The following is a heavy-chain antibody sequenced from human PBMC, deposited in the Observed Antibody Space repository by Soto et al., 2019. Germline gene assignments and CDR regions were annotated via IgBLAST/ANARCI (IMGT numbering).Heavy chain of an antibody. CDR3: ARDRRWLSRGPNNWFDP. Sequence: SETLSLTCTVSGGSISSGDYYWTWIRQPPGKGLEWLGYIYYDGTTYYNPSLKSRLTMSIDTSKKQFSLKLNSLNAADTALYYCARDRRWLSRGPNNWFDPWGQGAVVTVSS. D-gene: IGHD2-21*01. CDR1: GGSISSGDYY. J-gene: IGHJ5*02. V-gene: IGHV4-30-4*08. CDR2: IYYDGTT.